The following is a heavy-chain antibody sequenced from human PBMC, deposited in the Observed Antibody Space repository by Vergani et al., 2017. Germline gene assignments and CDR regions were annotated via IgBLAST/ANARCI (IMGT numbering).Heavy chain of an antibody. CDR1: GFTFDAYT. Sequence: EVQLVESGGVVVQPGGSLRLSCAASGFTFDAYTMHWVRQAPGKGLEWVSLISWDGGSTYYADSVKGRFTISRDNSKNSLYLQMNSLRTEDTALYYCARGDYNDGYYYGMDVWGQGTTVTVSS. J-gene: IGHJ6*02. D-gene: IGHD4-11*01. CDR3: ARGDYNDGYYYGMDV. CDR2: ISWDGGST. V-gene: IGHV3-43*01.